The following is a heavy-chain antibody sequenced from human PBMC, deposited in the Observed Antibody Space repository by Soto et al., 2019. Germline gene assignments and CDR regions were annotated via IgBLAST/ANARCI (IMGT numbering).Heavy chain of an antibody. Sequence: VGSLRLSCGGSGFTFSSYAMSWVRQAPGKGLEWVSGVTGNGESAYYADSVKGRFSISRDNSKKILYLQMESLRAEDTAVYFCAKDQWFYDNVWGSLRYPYYFDLWGQGTLVTVSS. D-gene: IGHD3-16*01. CDR2: VTGNGESA. CDR1: GFTFSSYA. J-gene: IGHJ4*02. V-gene: IGHV3-23*01. CDR3: AKDQWFYDNVWGSLRYPYYFDL.